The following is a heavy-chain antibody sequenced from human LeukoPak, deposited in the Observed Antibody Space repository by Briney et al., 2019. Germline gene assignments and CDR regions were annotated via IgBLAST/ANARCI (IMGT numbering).Heavy chain of an antibody. CDR2: ILYDGSNK. CDR3: AKAMVAATNYYYYGMDV. CDR1: GFTFSSHA. Sequence: GGSLRPSCAASGFTFSSHAMHWVRQAPGKGLEWVAVILYDGSNKYYADSVKGRFTISRDNSKNTLYLQMNSLRAEDTAVYYCAKAMVAATNYYYYGMDVWGQGTTVTVSS. J-gene: IGHJ6*02. D-gene: IGHD2-15*01. V-gene: IGHV3-30*01.